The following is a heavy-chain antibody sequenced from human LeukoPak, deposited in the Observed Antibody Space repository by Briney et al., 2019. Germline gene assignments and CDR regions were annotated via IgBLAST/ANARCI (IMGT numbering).Heavy chain of an antibody. Sequence: GGSLRLSCAASGFTVRSNYMNWVRQAPGKGLEWVSVIYSGGSTYYADSVKGRFTISRDNSKNTLYLQMNSLRAEDTAVYYCARDMVTMVRGVKYYFDYWGQGTLVTVSS. J-gene: IGHJ4*02. CDR2: IYSGGST. D-gene: IGHD3-10*01. CDR3: ARDMVTMVRGVKYYFDY. CDR1: GFTVRSNY. V-gene: IGHV3-66*01.